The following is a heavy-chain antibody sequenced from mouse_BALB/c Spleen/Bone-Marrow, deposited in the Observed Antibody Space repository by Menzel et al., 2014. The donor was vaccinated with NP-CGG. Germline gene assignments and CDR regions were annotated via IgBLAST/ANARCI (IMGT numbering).Heavy chain of an antibody. D-gene: IGHD1-1*01. CDR2: ICPGDGDT. V-gene: IGHV1-80*01. CDR1: GYAFSSYW. Sequence: VQRVESGAELVRPGSSVKISCKASGYAFSSYWMNWVKQRPGQGLEWIGQICPGDGDTNYNGKFKGKATLTADKSSSTAYMQLSSLTSEDSAVYFCARWITTVVAPYVMDYWGQGTSVTVSS. CDR3: ARWITTVVAPYVMDY. J-gene: IGHJ4*01.